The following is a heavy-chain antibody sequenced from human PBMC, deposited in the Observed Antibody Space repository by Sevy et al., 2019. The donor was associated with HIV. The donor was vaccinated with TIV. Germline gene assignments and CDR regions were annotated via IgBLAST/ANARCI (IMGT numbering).Heavy chain of an antibody. CDR2: LDPGNGEI. CDR1: GYSLSKLS. V-gene: IGHV1-24*01. CDR3: ATVGLGYYSGSSYYQGDWFDP. Sequence: ASVKVSCKVVGYSLSKLSMHWVRQAPGKGLEWMGSLDPGNGEITYAQTLQGRVTMTEDTSTDTAYMELSSLTSEDTATYYCATVGLGYYSGSSYYQGDWFDPWGQGTLVTVSS. J-gene: IGHJ5*02. D-gene: IGHD2-15*01.